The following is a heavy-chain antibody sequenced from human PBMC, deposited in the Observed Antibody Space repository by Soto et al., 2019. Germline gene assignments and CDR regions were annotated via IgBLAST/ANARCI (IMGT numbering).Heavy chain of an antibody. Sequence: QVQLQESGPGLVKPSETLSLTCTVSGGSISGGVHSWSWIRQPPGKGLEWIGHIFDSGSTYYNPSLKSQHTISVDTSKNKFSLRLSSVTAADTAVYYCAREIMPLTNDWYFDLWGRGTLVTVSS. CDR3: AREIMPLTNDWYFDL. V-gene: IGHV4-30-4*01. CDR1: GGSISGGVHS. D-gene: IGHD2-8*01. CDR2: IFDSGST. J-gene: IGHJ2*01.